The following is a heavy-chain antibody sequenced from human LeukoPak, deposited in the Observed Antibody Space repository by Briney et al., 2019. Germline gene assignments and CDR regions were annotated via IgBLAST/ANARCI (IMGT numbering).Heavy chain of an antibody. CDR3: AKDDCGGCLIDFDS. J-gene: IGHJ5*01. CDR2: ISGSGGNT. Sequence: GGSLRLSCAASGFASGFTFSDYAVSWVRQAPGKGLEWVSGISGSGGNTYYADSVKGRFTISRDNSKNTLYLQMNSLRAEDTAVYYCAKDDCGGCLIDFDSWGQGTLVTVSS. D-gene: IGHD2-21*01. V-gene: IGHV3-23*01. CDR1: GFTFSDYA.